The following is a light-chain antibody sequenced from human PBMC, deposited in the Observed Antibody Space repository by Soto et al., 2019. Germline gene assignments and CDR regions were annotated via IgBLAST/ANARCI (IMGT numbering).Light chain of an antibody. CDR1: QGIGSY. CDR2: DAS. CDR3: QHYSLYSPWT. Sequence: IQLTQSPSYLSASVGDRVTITCRASQGIGSYLAWYQQKPGEAPKLLIYDASTVQSGVPSRFSGSGSGTEFTLTISSLQPDDSATYYCQHYSLYSPWTFGQGTKVDIK. V-gene: IGKV1-9*01. J-gene: IGKJ1*01.